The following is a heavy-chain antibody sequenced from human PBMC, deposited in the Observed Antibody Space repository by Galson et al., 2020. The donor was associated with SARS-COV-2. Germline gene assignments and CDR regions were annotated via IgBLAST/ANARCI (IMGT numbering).Heavy chain of an antibody. CDR2: ISGSGATT. J-gene: IGHJ3*01. CDR3: AKGGFNDAFDL. Sequence: GGSLRLSCVASGFAFSTSVLSWVRQAPGKGLEWVSAISGSGATTFSAGSVQGRFTISRDNSKNTLSLQLNNLRVEDTATYYCAKGGFNDAFDLWGQGTSGTVAS. CDR1: GFAFSTSV. V-gene: IGHV3-23*01.